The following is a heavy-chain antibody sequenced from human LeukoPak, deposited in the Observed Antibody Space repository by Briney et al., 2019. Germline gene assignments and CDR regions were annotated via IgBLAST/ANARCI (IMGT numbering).Heavy chain of an antibody. CDR2: VNESGGT. J-gene: IGHJ5*02. V-gene: IGHV4-34*01. Sequence: TETLSLTCAVYIDSFSNYHWNWIRQTPAKAMEWIGEVNESGGTNISPSRRSRVILSVDTSKNQFSLKLISVTVADTAIYYCARGQGATVPQVGKNWFDPWGQGTRVTVSS. D-gene: IGHD1-26*01. CDR1: IDSFSNYH. CDR3: ARGQGATVPQVGKNWFDP.